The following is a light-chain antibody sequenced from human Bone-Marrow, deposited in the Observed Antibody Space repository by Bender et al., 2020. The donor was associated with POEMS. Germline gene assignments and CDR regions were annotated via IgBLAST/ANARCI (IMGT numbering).Light chain of an antibody. Sequence: QSVLTQPPSVSGTPGQRVTISCSGSRSNIGSNYVYWYQQLPGTAPKLLIYSSHRRPSEVPDRFSGSRSGTSASLAISGLQSEDEADYYCAVWDDSLNGWVFGGGTKLTVL. J-gene: IGLJ3*02. CDR1: RSNIGSNY. CDR2: SSH. V-gene: IGLV1-44*01. CDR3: AVWDDSLNGWV.